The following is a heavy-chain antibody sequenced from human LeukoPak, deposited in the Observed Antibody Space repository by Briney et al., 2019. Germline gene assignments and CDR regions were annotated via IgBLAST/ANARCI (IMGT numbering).Heavy chain of an antibody. J-gene: IGHJ4*02. CDR1: GFTFSSYS. V-gene: IGHV3-74*01. D-gene: IGHD4-23*01. CDR2: IASDGSST. Sequence: GGSLRLSCAASGFTFSSYSMNWVRQAPGKGLVWVSRIASDGSSTTYADSVKGRFSISRDNAKNTLYLQMNSLRVEDMAVYYCARGRPHGNDYWGQGTLVTVSS. CDR3: ARGRPHGNDY.